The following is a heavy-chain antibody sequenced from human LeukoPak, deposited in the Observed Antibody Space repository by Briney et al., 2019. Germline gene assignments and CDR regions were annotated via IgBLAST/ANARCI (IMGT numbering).Heavy chain of an antibody. CDR2: IYRSGST. V-gene: IGHV4-38-2*02. Sequence: SETLSLTCTVSGYSISSGYYWGWIRQPPGKGLEWIGSIYRSGSTYYNPSLKSRVTISVDTSKNQFSLKLSSVTAADTAVYYCARGVGATRPSSNIWGQGTMVTVSS. CDR3: ARGVGATRPSSNI. D-gene: IGHD1-26*01. J-gene: IGHJ3*02. CDR1: GYSISSGYY.